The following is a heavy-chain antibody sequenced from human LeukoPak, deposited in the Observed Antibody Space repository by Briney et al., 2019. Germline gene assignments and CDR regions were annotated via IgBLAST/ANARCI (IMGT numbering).Heavy chain of an antibody. Sequence: GGSLRLSCAASGFTFSGSAMHWARQASGKGLEWVGRIRSKANSYATAYAASVKGRFTISRDDSKNTAYLQMNSLKTEDTAVYYCTRHVSGYSSFDYWGQGTLVTVSS. CDR2: IRSKANSYAT. J-gene: IGHJ4*02. CDR1: GFTFSGSA. V-gene: IGHV3-73*01. CDR3: TRHVSGYSSFDY. D-gene: IGHD5-18*01.